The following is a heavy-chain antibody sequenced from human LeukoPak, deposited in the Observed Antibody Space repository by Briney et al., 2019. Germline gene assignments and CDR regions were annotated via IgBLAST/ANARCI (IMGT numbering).Heavy chain of an antibody. CDR2: MYSRGDT. CDR3: ARDAPQVPAAGVLAS. CDR1: GFTVSDNY. Sequence: GGSLRLSCAASGFTVSDNYMSWVRQAPGKGLEWVSVMYSRGDTYYANSVKGRFTFSRDISKNTLHFQMNGLRTEDTAMYYCARDAPQVPAAGVLASWGQGTLVIVSS. V-gene: IGHV3-53*01. D-gene: IGHD6-13*01. J-gene: IGHJ5*02.